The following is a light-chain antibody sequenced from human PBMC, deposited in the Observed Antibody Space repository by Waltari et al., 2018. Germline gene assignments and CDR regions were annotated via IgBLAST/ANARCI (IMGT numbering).Light chain of an antibody. CDR2: GQD. V-gene: IGLV3-19*01. Sequence: SSELTQDTAVSVALRQPVRITCHADTLHRYYAIWYQHRPGQAPILVLDGQDNRPSGIPDRFSGSTSGDTASLTITGAQAEDEADYYCHSRDTISTRVFGGGTRLTV. CDR3: HSRDTISTRV. CDR1: TLHRYY. J-gene: IGLJ3*02.